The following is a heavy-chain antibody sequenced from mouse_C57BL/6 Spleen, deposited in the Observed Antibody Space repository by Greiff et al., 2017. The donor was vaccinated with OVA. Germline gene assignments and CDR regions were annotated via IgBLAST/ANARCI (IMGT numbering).Heavy chain of an antibody. CDR2: IDPETGGT. CDR3: TRDYYGSPWFAY. Sequence: QVQLQQSGAELVRPGASVTLSCKASGYTFTDYEMHWVKQTPVHGLEWIGAIDPETGGTAYNQKFKGKAILTADKSSSTAYMELRSLTSEDSAVYYCTRDYYGSPWFAYWGQGTLVTVSA. CDR1: GYTFTDYE. V-gene: IGHV1-15*01. J-gene: IGHJ3*01. D-gene: IGHD1-1*01.